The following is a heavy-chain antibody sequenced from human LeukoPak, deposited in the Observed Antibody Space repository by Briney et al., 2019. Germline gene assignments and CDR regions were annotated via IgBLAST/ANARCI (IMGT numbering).Heavy chain of an antibody. CDR1: GYTFTSYY. CDR3: AREGYYDILTGYLSLQFPYYMDV. J-gene: IGHJ6*03. V-gene: IGHV1-69*13. D-gene: IGHD3-9*01. CDR2: IIPIFGTA. Sequence: SVKVSCKASGYTFTSYYMHWVRQAPGQGLEWMGGIIPIFGTANYAQKFQGRVTITADESTSTAYMELSSLRSEDTAVYYCAREGYYDILTGYLSLQFPYYMDVWGKGTTVTISS.